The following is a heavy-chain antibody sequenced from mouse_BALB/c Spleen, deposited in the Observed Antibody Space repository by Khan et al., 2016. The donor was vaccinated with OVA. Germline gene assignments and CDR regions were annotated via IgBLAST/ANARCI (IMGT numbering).Heavy chain of an antibody. CDR3: TDGNYVGWFAY. CDR1: GYSFTSYW. CDR2: IYPGNSDT. J-gene: IGHJ3*01. Sequence: VQLQQSGTVLARPGASVKMSCKASGYSFTSYWMHWVKQRPGQGLEWIGAIYPGNSDTSYNQKFKGKAKLTAVTSASTAYMELSSLTNEDSAVYYGTDGNYVGWFAYWGQGTLVTVSA. V-gene: IGHV1-5*01. D-gene: IGHD2-1*01.